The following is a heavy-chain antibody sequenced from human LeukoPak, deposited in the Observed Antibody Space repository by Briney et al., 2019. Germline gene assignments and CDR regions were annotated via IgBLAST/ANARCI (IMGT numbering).Heavy chain of an antibody. V-gene: IGHV1-18*01. J-gene: IGHJ4*02. D-gene: IGHD2-2*01. CDR1: GNIFTSCG. CDR3: ARDCCTSSTCYGGDY. CDR2: ISARNGHT. Sequence: ASVTVSCKASGNIFTSCGFSWVRQAPGQGLEWMGWISARNGHTNYAQNLLGRVTMTTDTSTSTAYLELRSLRSDDTAVYYCARDCCTSSTCYGGDYWGQGTLVTVSS.